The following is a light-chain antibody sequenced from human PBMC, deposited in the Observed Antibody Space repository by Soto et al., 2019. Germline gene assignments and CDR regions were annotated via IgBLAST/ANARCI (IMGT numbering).Light chain of an antibody. CDR2: GAS. CDR3: QQCHRYLT. J-gene: IGKJ1*01. V-gene: IGKV1-39*01. CDR1: QSISSY. Sequence: DIQMTQSPSSLSASVGDRVTITCRASQSISSYLNWYQQKPGKAPKLLISGASSLQSGVPSRFSGSASGTEFTLTISRLQPDDIAPYYCQQCHRYLTFGQGTKVDIK.